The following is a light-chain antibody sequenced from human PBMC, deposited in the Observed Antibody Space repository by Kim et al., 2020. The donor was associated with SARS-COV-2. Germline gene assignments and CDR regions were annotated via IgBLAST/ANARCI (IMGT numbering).Light chain of an antibody. J-gene: IGKJ2*01. CDR3: QQFSTSPPAYT. V-gene: IGKV3-20*01. CDR2: AAS. CDR1: QSISSAF. Sequence: PGERATPSSRACQSISSAFVSWYQQKLGQAPRLLIFAASSRAAGTPDRFSGSGSGTDFTLAISRVEPDDFAVYYCQQFSTSPPAYTFGQGTKLEI.